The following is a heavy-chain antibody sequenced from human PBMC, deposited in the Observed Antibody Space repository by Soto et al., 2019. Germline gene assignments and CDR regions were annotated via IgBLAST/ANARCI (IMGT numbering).Heavy chain of an antibody. CDR3: ARETYCSSTSCYNRYFDY. Sequence: PGGSLRLSCAASGFTFSTYWMHWVRQAPGKGLVWVSRIYSDGSSPSYADSVKARFTISGDNAKNTLYLQMNSLRDEDTAVYYCARETYCSSTSCYNRYFDYCGQGTRVTVSS. J-gene: IGHJ4*02. V-gene: IGHV3-74*01. D-gene: IGHD2-2*02. CDR2: IYSDGSSP. CDR1: GFTFSTYW.